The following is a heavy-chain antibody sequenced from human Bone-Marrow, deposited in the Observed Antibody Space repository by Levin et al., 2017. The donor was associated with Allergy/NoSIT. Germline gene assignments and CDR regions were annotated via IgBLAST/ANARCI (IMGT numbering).Heavy chain of an antibody. CDR1: GFIFSNYW. D-gene: IGHD3-16*01. CDR3: VRGAGGLDH. V-gene: IGHV3-74*01. Sequence: TGESLKISCAASGFIFSNYWMHWVRQVPGKGLVWVSHITNDGSGISYVDSVKGRFTISRDNAKNTLYLQMSSLREEDTALYFCVRGAGGLDHWGQGTLVIVSS. J-gene: IGHJ4*02. CDR2: ITNDGSGI.